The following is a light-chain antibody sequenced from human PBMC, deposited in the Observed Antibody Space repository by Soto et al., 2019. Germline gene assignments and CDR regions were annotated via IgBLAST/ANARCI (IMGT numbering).Light chain of an antibody. V-gene: IGLV2-14*01. Sequence: QSALTQPASVSGSPGQSITISCTGTSSDIGSNNYVPWFQQRPGKAPTLIIYEVSNRPSGVANHFSGSKSGNTASLTISGLLPEDEAEYYCSSYTTTTRLFGGGTKLTLL. CDR1: SSDIGSNNY. J-gene: IGLJ3*02. CDR3: SSYTTTTRL. CDR2: EVS.